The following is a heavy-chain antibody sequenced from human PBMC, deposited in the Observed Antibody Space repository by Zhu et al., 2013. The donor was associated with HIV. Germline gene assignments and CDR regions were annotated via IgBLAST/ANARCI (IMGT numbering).Heavy chain of an antibody. CDR3: ARDGEDP. J-gene: IGHJ4*02. Sequence: QVQLVQSGADMKKPGSSVKVSCKASGYSFSNYAINWVRQAPGQGLEWMGGIIPIFGTANYAQKFQGRVTITADKSTSTAYMELSSLRSEDTAVYYCARDGEDPWGQGNPGSPSPQ. D-gene: IGHD7-27*01. CDR2: IIPIFGTA. V-gene: IGHV1-69*06. CDR1: GYSFSNYA.